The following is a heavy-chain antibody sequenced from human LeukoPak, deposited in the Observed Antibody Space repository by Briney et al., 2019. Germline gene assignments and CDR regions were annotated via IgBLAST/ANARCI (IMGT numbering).Heavy chain of an antibody. CDR3: AKDSSWYNHGMDV. Sequence: GGSLRLSCAASGFTFDDYAMHWVRQAPGKGLGWVSGISWNSGSIGYADSVKGRFTISRDNAKNSLYLQMNSLRAEDTALYYCAKDSSWYNHGMDVWGQGTTVTVSS. V-gene: IGHV3-9*01. CDR2: ISWNSGSI. J-gene: IGHJ6*02. D-gene: IGHD6-13*01. CDR1: GFTFDDYA.